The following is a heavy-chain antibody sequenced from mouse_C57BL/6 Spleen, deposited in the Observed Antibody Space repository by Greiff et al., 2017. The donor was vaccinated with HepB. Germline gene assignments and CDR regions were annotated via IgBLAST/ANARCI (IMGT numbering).Heavy chain of an antibody. CDR1: GYTFTSYW. D-gene: IGHD4-1*01. Sequence: QVQLQQPGAELVMPGASVKLSCKASGYTFTSYWMHWVKQRPGQGLEWIGEIDPSDSYTNYNQKFKGKSTLTVDKSSSTAYMQLSSLTSEDSAVYYCARLTGTRFAYWGQGTLVTVSA. CDR2: IDPSDSYT. J-gene: IGHJ3*01. CDR3: ARLTGTRFAY. V-gene: IGHV1-69*01.